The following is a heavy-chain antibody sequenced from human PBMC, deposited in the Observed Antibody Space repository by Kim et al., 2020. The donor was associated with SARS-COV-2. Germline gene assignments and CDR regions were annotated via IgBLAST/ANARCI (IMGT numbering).Heavy chain of an antibody. D-gene: IGHD6-19*01. Sequence: GGSLRLSCAASGFTFSNCAMSWVRQAPGKGLEWVFTISSSGGSTYYADSVRGRFTVSRDNSKNTLFLQMKSLRAEDTAVYYCAKGRYTSGPFDYWGQGTRVTVSS. CDR1: GFTFSNCA. CDR3: AKGRYTSGPFDY. V-gene: IGHV3-23*01. CDR2: ISSSGGST. J-gene: IGHJ4*02.